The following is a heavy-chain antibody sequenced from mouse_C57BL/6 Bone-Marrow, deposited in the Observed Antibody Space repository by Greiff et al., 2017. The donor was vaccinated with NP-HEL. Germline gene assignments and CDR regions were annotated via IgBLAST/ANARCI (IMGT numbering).Heavy chain of an antibody. CDR2: INPGSGGT. CDR3: ARLHYYGSREDYFDY. V-gene: IGHV1-54*01. CDR1: GYAFTNYL. Sequence: VKLMESGAELVRPGTSVKVSCKASGYAFTNYLIEWVKQRPGQGLEWIGVINPGSGGTNYNEKFKGKATLTADKSSSTAYMQLSSLTSEDSAVYFCARLHYYGSREDYFDYWGQGTTLTVSS. J-gene: IGHJ2*01. D-gene: IGHD1-1*01.